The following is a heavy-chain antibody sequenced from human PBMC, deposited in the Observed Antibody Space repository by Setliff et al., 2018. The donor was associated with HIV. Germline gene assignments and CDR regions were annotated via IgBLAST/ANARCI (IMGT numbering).Heavy chain of an antibody. CDR1: GFTFSSYT. D-gene: IGHD5-18*01. V-gene: IGHV3-21*01. CDR3: ASIDLAAMVPIDY. CDR2: ISSSSYYI. J-gene: IGHJ4*02. Sequence: GGSLRLSCAASGFTFSSYTMNWVRQAPGKGLEWVSSISSSSYYIYYADSVKGRFTISRDNAKNSLFLQMNSLRAEDTAVYYCASIDLAAMVPIDYWGQGTLVTVSS.